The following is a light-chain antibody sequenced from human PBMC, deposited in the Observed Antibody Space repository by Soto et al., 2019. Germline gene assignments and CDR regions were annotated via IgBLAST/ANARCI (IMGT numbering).Light chain of an antibody. CDR2: LGS. Sequence: DIVVTQSPLTLPVTPGETASISCRSSQSLLHSNGYNYLDWYLQKPGQSPQLLIYLGSNRASGVPDRFSGSGSGTDFTLIISRVEAEDVGVYYCVQALQSPPWTFGPGTKVEIK. J-gene: IGKJ1*01. CDR1: QSLLHSNGYNY. V-gene: IGKV2-28*01. CDR3: VQALQSPPWT.